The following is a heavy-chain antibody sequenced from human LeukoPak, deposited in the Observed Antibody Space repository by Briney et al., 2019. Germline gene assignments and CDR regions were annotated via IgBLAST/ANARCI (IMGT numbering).Heavy chain of an antibody. Sequence: GGSLRLSCAASGFTFSTYAMSWVRQAPGKGLEWVSGISGSGYSTYYADSVKGRFTISRDNSKNTLYLQMNSLRAEDTAVYYCVKDRSDNNTWYAGSHWGQGTLVTVSS. V-gene: IGHV3-23*01. D-gene: IGHD2-8*01. CDR3: VKDRSDNNTWYAGSH. CDR2: ISGSGYST. CDR1: GFTFSTYA. J-gene: IGHJ4*02.